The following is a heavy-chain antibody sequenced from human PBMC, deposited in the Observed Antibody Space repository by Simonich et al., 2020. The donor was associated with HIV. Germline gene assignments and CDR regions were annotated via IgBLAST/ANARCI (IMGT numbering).Heavy chain of an antibody. J-gene: IGHJ4*02. V-gene: IGHV3-33*01. CDR2: IWYDGSNK. D-gene: IGHD3-10*01. Sequence: QVQLVESGGGVVQPGRSLRLSCAASGFTFSSYGMHWVRQAPGKGLGWVAVIWYDGSNKYYADSVKGRFTISRDNSKNTLYLQMNSLRAEDTAVYYCARGGPPFDYWGQGTLVTVSS. CDR3: ARGGPPFDY. CDR1: GFTFSSYG.